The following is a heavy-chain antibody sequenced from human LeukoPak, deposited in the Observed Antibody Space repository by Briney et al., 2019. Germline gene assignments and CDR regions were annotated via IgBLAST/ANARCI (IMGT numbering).Heavy chain of an antibody. CDR3: AREDYYFDSSGTHYFDY. CDR1: GFTFRSNY. D-gene: IGHD3-22*01. V-gene: IGHV3-66*01. CDR2: IYSGGST. J-gene: IGHJ4*02. Sequence: PGGSLRLSCAASGFTFRSNYMSWVRQAPGKGLEWVSVIYSGGSTYHSDSVKGRFTISRDDSKNTLFLQMNSLRAEDTAVYYCAREDYYFDSSGTHYFDYWGQGTLVTVSS.